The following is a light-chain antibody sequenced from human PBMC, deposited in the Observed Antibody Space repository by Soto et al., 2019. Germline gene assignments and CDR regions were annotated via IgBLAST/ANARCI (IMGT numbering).Light chain of an antibody. CDR3: QQYNNWPWT. Sequence: EIVMTQSPVTLSVSPGGRATLSCRASQSISDTLAWYQQKPGQAPRLLIHGAATRAPGFPARFSGSGSGKDFTLTISSLQSEDFAVYYCQQYNNWPWTFGQGTKVEIK. V-gene: IGKV3-15*01. CDR1: QSISDT. J-gene: IGKJ1*01. CDR2: GAA.